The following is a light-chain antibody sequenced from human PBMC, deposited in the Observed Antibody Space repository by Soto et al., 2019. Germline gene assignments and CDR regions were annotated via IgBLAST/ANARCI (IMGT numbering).Light chain of an antibody. CDR3: MQATQYRPYT. J-gene: IGKJ2*01. CDR1: ESLVHSDGRTY. Sequence: EIVLTQAPLPSPVTLGQTASISCRSSESLVHSDGRTYLSWFHQRPSNRFSGVPDRFSGSGAGTDFTLEISRVEADDVGFYYCMQATQYRPYTFGQGTKLEI. V-gene: IGKV2-24*01.